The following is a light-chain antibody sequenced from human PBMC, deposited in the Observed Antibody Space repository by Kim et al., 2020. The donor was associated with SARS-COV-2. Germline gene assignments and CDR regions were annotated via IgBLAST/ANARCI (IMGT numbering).Light chain of an antibody. J-gene: IGKJ2*01. CDR2: AAS. V-gene: IGKV1-17*03. CDR3: LQHNSFPYT. Sequence: DIQMTQSPSAMSASVGDRIIITCRASEAISNYLVWFRQKPGKVPERLIYAASTLQGGVPSRFSGSGSGTEFTLTITSLQPEDFATYYCLQHNSFPYTFGQGTKVEIK. CDR1: EAISNY.